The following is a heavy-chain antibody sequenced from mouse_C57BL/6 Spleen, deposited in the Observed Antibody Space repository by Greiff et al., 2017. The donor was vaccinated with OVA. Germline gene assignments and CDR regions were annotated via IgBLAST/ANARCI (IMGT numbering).Heavy chain of an antibody. V-gene: IGHV5-9*01. D-gene: IGHD1-1*01. J-gene: IGHJ1*03. CDR2: ISGGGGNT. CDR3: ARGATVVATDWYFDV. Sequence: EVKLQESGGGLVKPGGSLKLSCAASGFTFSSYTMSWVRQTPEKRLEWVATISGGGGNTYYPDRVKGRFTISRDNAKNPLYLQMSSLRSEDTSLYYCARGATVVATDWYFDVWGTGTTVTVSS. CDR1: GFTFSSYT.